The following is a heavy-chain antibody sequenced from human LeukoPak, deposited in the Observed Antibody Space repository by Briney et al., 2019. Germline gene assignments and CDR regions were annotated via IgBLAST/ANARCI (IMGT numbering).Heavy chain of an antibody. CDR1: GGSISSYY. J-gene: IGHJ4*02. D-gene: IGHD6-13*01. CDR3: AREKPSSSWYSDFDY. V-gene: IGHV4-59*01. Sequence: SETLSLTCTVSGGSISSYYWSWIRQPPGKGLEWIGYIYNSGTTNYNTSLKARVTISVDTSKNQFSLKLSSVTAAATAVYYCAREKPSSSWYSDFDYWGQGTLVTVSS. CDR2: IYNSGTT.